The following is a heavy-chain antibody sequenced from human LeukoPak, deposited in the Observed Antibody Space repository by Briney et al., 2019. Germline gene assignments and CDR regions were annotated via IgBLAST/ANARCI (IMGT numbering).Heavy chain of an antibody. Sequence: GGSLRLPCAASGSTFSSYAMSWVRQAPGKGLEWVSVISGGVGSTSYADSVKGRFTISRDNSKNTLYLQMNSLRAEDTAVYYCAKGNTMYTAYYFDYWGQGTLVTVSS. CDR3: AKGNTMYTAYYFDY. D-gene: IGHD3-10*02. V-gene: IGHV3-23*01. J-gene: IGHJ4*02. CDR1: GSTFSSYA. CDR2: ISGGVGST.